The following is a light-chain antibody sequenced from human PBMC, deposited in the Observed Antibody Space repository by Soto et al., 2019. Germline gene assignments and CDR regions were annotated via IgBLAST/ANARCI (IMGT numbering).Light chain of an antibody. CDR1: SSDVGSYKF. CDR3: CSYAGSSTLV. Sequence: QSALTQPASVSGSPGPSITISCTGTSSDVGSYKFVSWYQQHTGKSPKLMIYEGSKRPSGVSNRFSGSKSGNTASLTISGLPAEDEADYYCCSYAGSSTLVFGGGTKLTVL. CDR2: EGS. V-gene: IGLV2-23*01. J-gene: IGLJ2*01.